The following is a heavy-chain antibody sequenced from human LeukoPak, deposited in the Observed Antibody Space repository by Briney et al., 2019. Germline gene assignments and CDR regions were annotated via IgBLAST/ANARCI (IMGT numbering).Heavy chain of an antibody. J-gene: IGHJ3*01. CDR1: GFAFSNFP. CDR2: IKSDGVGT. Sequence: GGSLRLSCAASGFAFSNFPMHWVRQVPGKGLEYVSAIKSDGVGTYYANSVRDRFTISRDNSKNTLYLQMDSLTAEEPGVYFCARVGSWDAYDVWGQGTMVTVSS. CDR3: ARVGSWDAYDV. V-gene: IGHV3-64*01. D-gene: IGHD1-26*01.